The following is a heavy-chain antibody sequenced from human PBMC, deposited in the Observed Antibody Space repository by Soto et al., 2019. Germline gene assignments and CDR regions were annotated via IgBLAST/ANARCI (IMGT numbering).Heavy chain of an antibody. CDR3: ARIGIAARPEGYYRYGMDV. Sequence: QSGPTLVNPRQTLTLTCTFSGFSLSTSGMCVSWIRQPPGKALEWLALIDWDDDKYYSTSLKTRLTISKDTSKNQVVLTMTNMDPVNTATYYCARIGIAARPEGYYRYGMDVWGQGTTVPGSS. J-gene: IGHJ6*02. D-gene: IGHD6-6*01. CDR1: GFSLSTSGMC. CDR2: IDWDDDK. V-gene: IGHV2-70*01.